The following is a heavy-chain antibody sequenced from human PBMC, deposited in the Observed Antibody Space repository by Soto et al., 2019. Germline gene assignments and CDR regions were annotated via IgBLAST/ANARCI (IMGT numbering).Heavy chain of an antibody. CDR2: INVGNGVT. CDR3: ARDPAGYCSGGSCSPLDY. D-gene: IGHD2-15*01. J-gene: IGHJ4*02. CDR1: GYSFTSYA. Sequence: GASVKVSCKASGYSFTSYAVHWVRQAPGQRLEWMGWINVGNGVTKYSQKFQGRVTITADKSTSTAYMELSSLRSEDTAVYYCARDPAGYCSGGSCSPLDYWGQGTLVTVS. V-gene: IGHV1-3*01.